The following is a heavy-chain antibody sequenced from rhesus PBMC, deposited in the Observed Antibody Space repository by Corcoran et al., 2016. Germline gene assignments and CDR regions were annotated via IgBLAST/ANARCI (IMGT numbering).Heavy chain of an antibody. V-gene: IGHV4-73*01. J-gene: IGHJ4*01. Sequence: QVQLQQWGEGPVKPSETLSLTCAVYGGSISGYYYWSWIRQPPGKGLEWVGYIYGSGSSTNYNPSLKSRVTLSVDTSKNQLSLKLSSVTTADTAVYYCASSYYSGSYYFYWGQGVLVTVSS. D-gene: IGHD3-16*01. CDR2: IYGSGSST. CDR1: GGSISGYY. CDR3: ASSYYSGSYYFY.